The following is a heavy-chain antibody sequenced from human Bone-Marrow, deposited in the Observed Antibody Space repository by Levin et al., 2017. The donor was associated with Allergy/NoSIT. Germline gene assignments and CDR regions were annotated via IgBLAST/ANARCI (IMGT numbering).Heavy chain of an antibody. CDR2: IKEDGSET. D-gene: IGHD5-24*01. J-gene: IGHJ6*02. V-gene: IGHV3-7*01. CDR1: GFTFRAFW. CDR3: ASAGWLQPGQMDV. Sequence: GGSLRLSCGASGFTFRAFWMSWVCQAPGKGLEWVANIKEDGSETYYMGSVRGRFIISRDNAKNSLYLQMTTVRAEDTAVDYCASAGWLQPGQMDVWGPGTTVTVSS.